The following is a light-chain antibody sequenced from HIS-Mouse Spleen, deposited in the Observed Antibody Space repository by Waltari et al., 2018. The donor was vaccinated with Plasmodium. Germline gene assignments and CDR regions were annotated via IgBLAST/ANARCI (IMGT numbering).Light chain of an antibody. J-gene: IGLJ3*02. V-gene: IGLV3-10*01. Sequence: SYELTQPPSVSVSPGQTARITCSGDALPKKYAYWYQQKSGQAPVLVIYEDSKRPSGIPGRFSGLSSGTMATLTISGAQVEDEADYYCYSTDSSGNHRVFGGGTKLTVL. CDR1: ALPKKY. CDR3: YSTDSSGNHRV. CDR2: EDS.